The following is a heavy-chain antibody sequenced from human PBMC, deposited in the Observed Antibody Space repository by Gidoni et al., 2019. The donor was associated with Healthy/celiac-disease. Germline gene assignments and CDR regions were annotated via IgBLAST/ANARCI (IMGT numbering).Heavy chain of an antibody. J-gene: IGHJ4*02. Sequence: QVQLQESGPGLVKPSETLSLTCTVSGGSVSSGSYYWSWIRQPPGKGLEWIGYIYYSGSTNYNPSLKSRVTISVDTSKNQFSLKLSSVTAADTAVYYCARKSYTDIDYWGQGTLVTVSS. V-gene: IGHV4-61*01. CDR2: IYYSGST. CDR1: GGSVSSGSYY. CDR3: ARKSYTDIDY. D-gene: IGHD3-10*01.